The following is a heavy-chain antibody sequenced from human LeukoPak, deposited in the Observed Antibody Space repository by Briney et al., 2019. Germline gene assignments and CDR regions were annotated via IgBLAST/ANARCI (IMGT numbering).Heavy chain of an antibody. CDR1: GNSFTSYC. V-gene: IGHV5-51*01. J-gene: IGHJ4*02. CDR3: ARHSYGLDY. CDR2: TYHGDSYT. D-gene: IGHD3-10*01. Sequence: GESLKISCEDSGNSFTSYCIDWVRQMPGKGLEWMGITYHGDSYTRHSPSFQGQVTISADKSISTAYLQWTSLKASDTAIYFCARHSYGLDYWGQGTLVTVSS.